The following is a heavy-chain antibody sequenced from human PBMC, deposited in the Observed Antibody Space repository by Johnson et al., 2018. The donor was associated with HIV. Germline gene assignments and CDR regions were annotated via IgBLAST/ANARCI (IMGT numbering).Heavy chain of an antibody. V-gene: IGHV3-30*04. J-gene: IGHJ3*02. CDR3: AKGDPSGYDSSGSLEAFDI. D-gene: IGHD3-22*01. Sequence: QVQLVESGGGVVRPGGSLRLSCAASGFTFSSYAMHWVRQAPGKGLEWVAVISYDGSNKYYADSVKGRFTISRDNSKNTLYLQMNSLRAEDTAVYYCAKGDPSGYDSSGSLEAFDIWGQGTMVTVSS. CDR1: GFTFSSYA. CDR2: ISYDGSNK.